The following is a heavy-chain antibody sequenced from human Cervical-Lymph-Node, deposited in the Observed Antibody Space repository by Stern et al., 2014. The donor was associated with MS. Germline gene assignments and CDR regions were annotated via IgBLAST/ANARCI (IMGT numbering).Heavy chain of an antibody. Sequence: QVQLVQSGAEVRESGDSVKVSCKSSGYTFTHNYIHWVRQAPGHGLEWLGWINPHHGNTTNTQKLHGRGPMTRDKDHSTLFIAINRLTSDDTAVYYCARGDGSSWFPYWGQGTLVTVSS. CDR2: INPHHGNT. V-gene: IGHV1-2*02. CDR3: ARGDGSSWFPY. D-gene: IGHD6-13*01. CDR1: GYTFTHNY. J-gene: IGHJ4*02.